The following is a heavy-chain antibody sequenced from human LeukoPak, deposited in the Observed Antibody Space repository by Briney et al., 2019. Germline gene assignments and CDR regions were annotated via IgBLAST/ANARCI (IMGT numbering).Heavy chain of an antibody. D-gene: IGHD6-19*01. J-gene: IGHJ6*03. V-gene: IGHV3-7*01. CDR2: IKQDGSEK. Sequence: GGSLRLSCAASGFTFSSYWMSWVRQAPGKGLEGVANIKQDGSEKYYVDSVKGRFTISRDNAKNSLYLQMNSLRAEDTAVYYCAKVGYSSGWYGFYYYYYMDVWGKGTTVTISS. CDR3: AKVGYSSGWYGFYYYYYMDV. CDR1: GFTFSSYW.